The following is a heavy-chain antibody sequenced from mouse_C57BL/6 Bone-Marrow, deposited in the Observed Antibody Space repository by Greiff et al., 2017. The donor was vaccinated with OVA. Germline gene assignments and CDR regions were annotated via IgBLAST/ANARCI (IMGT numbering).Heavy chain of an antibody. CDR2: INPGSGGT. CDR3: ARLNYGSPWFAY. CDR1: GYAFTNYL. J-gene: IGHJ3*01. V-gene: IGHV1-54*01. D-gene: IGHD1-1*01. Sequence: VQLQQSGAELVRPGTSVKVSCKASGYAFTNYLIEWVKQRPGQGLEWIGVINPGSGGTNYNEKFKGKATLTADKSSSTAYMQLSSLTSEDSAVYFCARLNYGSPWFAYWGQGTLVTVSA.